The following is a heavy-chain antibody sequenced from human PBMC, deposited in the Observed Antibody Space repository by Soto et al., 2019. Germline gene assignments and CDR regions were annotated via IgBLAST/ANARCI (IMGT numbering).Heavy chain of an antibody. D-gene: IGHD2-15*01. J-gene: IGHJ6*03. V-gene: IGHV3-21*01. CDR1: GFTFSNYS. CDR2: ISSGSSYI. CDR3: ASGYCSGGRCYLDYYYYYYMDV. Sequence: GGSLRLSCAASGFTFSNYSMNWVRQAPGKWLEWVSSISSGSSYIHYGDSVKGRFTISRDNAKNSLYLQMNRLRAEDTAVYYCASGYCSGGRCYLDYYYYYYMDVWGKGTTVTVSS.